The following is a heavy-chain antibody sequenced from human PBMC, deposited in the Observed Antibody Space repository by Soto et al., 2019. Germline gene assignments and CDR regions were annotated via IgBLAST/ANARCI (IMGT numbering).Heavy chain of an antibody. V-gene: IGHV3-23*01. CDR1: GFTFSSYA. J-gene: IGHJ4*02. D-gene: IGHD3-22*01. Sequence: TGGSLRLSCAASGFTFSSYAMSWVRQAPGKGLEWVSAISGSGGSTYYADSVKGRFTISRDNSKNTLYLQMNSLRAEDTAVYYCAKGWYYDSSGYYSYWGQGTLVTVSS. CDR3: AKGWYYDSSGYYSY. CDR2: ISGSGGST.